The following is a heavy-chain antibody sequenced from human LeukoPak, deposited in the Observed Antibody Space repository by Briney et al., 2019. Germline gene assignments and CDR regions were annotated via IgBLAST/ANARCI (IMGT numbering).Heavy chain of an antibody. J-gene: IGHJ4*02. CDR1: GYTFTTYA. D-gene: IGHD5-18*01. V-gene: IGHV1-18*01. CDR3: ARLCSYGYFDY. CDR2: ISAYNGNT. Sequence: ASVKVSCKASGYTFTTYAMNWVRQAPGQGLEWMGWISAYNGNTNYAQKLQGRVTMTTDTSTSTAYMELRSLRSDDTAVYYCARLCSYGYFDYWGQGTLVTVSS.